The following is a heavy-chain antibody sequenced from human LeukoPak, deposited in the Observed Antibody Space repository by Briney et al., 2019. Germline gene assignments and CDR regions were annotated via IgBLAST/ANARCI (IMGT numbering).Heavy chain of an antibody. CDR1: GYRFNSYW. CDR2: IYPGDCDT. V-gene: IGHV5-51*01. D-gene: IGHD5-12*01. J-gene: IGHJ4*02. CDR3: ARRPGRYSGYDYFDY. Sequence: GGSLEISLQGSGYRFNSYWIGWGRPMPGKGVEWVGIIYPGDCDTRYSPSFQGQVTISADKSISTAYLQWSSLKASDTAMHYCARRPGRYSGYDYFDYWGQGTLVTVSS.